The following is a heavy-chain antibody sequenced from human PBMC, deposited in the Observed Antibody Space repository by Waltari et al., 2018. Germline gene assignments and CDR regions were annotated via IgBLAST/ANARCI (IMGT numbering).Heavy chain of an antibody. CDR1: GFTFSSYA. J-gene: IGHJ4*02. D-gene: IGHD1-7*01. V-gene: IGHV3-23*04. Sequence: VQLVESGGGVVQPGRSLRLSCAASGFTFSSYAMHWVRQAPGKGLEWVSAISGSGGSTYYADSVKGRLTISRDNSKNTLYLQMNSLRAEDTAVYYCAKEVRGRSITGTTLDDYWGQGTLVTVSS. CDR3: AKEVRGRSITGTTLDDY. CDR2: ISGSGGST.